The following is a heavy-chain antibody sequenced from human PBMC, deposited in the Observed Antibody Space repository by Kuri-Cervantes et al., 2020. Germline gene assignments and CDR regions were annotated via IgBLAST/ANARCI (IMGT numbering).Heavy chain of an antibody. CDR3: AKGPTIIAVAGEFDY. D-gene: IGHD6-19*01. CDR1: GFTFSSYA. CDR2: ISGSGGST. V-gene: IGHV3-23*01. J-gene: IGHJ4*02. Sequence: GGSLRLSCAASGFTFSSYAMSWVRQAPGMGLEWVSAISGSGGSTYYADSVKGRFTISRDNSKNTLYLQMNSLRAEDTAVYYCAKGPTIIAVAGEFDYWGQGTLVTVSS.